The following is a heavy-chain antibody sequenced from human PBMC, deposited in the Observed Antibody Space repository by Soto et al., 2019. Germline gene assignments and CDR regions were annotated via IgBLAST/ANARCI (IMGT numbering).Heavy chain of an antibody. J-gene: IGHJ3*01. CDR2: IFESGST. CDR3: TKDYTGEDAFEL. CDR1: GASISNNNW. V-gene: IGHV4-4*02. D-gene: IGHD7-27*01. Sequence: PSETLSLTCAVSGASISNNNWWNWVRQPPGKGLEWVGEIFESGSTNYNPSLRSRVTISVDKSKNQFSLELSSVNAADTAVYYCTKDYTGEDAFELWGQVIMVT.